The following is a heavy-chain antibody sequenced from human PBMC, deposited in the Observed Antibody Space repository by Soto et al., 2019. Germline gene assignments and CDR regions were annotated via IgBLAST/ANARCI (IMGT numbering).Heavy chain of an antibody. J-gene: IGHJ5*02. V-gene: IGHV4-31*03. D-gene: IGHD4-4*01. CDR3: ARGNDFRTGWFDP. Sequence: QVQLQESGPGLVKPSQTLSLTCTVSAGSISSGTYYWNWIRQHPGKGLEWIGYMYYGGTTYYNPSLQSRLTISGDTSKNQFSLKLSSMTVADTAVYYCARGNDFRTGWFDPWGQGIMVTVSS. CDR1: AGSISSGTYY. CDR2: MYYGGTT.